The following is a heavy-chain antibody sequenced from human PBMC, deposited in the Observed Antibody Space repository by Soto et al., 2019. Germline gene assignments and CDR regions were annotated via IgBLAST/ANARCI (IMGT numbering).Heavy chain of an antibody. Sequence: GGSLRLSCAASGFSVSSDYMSWVRQAPGKGLEWVSLIYSGGDTYYAGSVKGRFTISRDISSNTIYLHMTSLRADDTAIYYCTRAGSDPGNFYISNYYAMDVWGRGTTVTVS. CDR2: IYSGGDT. CDR1: GFSVSSDY. V-gene: IGHV3-53*01. J-gene: IGHJ6*02. D-gene: IGHD3-10*01. CDR3: TRAGSDPGNFYISNYYAMDV.